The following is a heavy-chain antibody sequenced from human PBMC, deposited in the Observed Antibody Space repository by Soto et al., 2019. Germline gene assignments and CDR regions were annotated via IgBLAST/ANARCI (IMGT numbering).Heavy chain of an antibody. Sequence: ASVKVSCKASGYTFTSYAMHWVRQAPGQRLEWMGWINAGNGNTKYSQKFQGRVTITRDTSASTAYMELSSLRSEDTAVYYCARVKAVAGGLDYWGQGTLVTVSS. CDR3: ARVKAVAGGLDY. CDR1: GYTFTSYA. D-gene: IGHD6-19*01. V-gene: IGHV1-3*01. CDR2: INAGNGNT. J-gene: IGHJ4*02.